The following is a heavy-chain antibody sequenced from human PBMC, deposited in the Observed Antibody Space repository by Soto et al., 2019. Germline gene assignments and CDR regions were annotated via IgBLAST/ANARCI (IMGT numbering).Heavy chain of an antibody. V-gene: IGHV1-2*04. CDR3: ARGDVLMVYANYYYGMDV. J-gene: IGHJ6*02. D-gene: IGHD2-8*01. Sequence: GASVKVSCKASGYTFTGYYMHWVRQAPGQGLEWMGWINPNSGGTNYAQKFQGWVTMTRDTSISTAYMELSRLRSDDTAVYYCARGDVLMVYANYYYGMDVWGQGTTVTVSS. CDR1: GYTFTGYY. CDR2: INPNSGGT.